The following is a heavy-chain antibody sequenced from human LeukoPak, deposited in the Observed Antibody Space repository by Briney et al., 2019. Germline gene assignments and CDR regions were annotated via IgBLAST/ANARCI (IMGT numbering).Heavy chain of an antibody. J-gene: IGHJ3*02. CDR1: GYTFTGYY. Sequence: ASVKVSCKASGYTFTGYYMHWVRQAPGQGLEWMGWINPNSGGTNYAQKFQGRVTMTRDTSISTAYMELSRLRSDDTAVYYCARELSLGSGDALDIWGQGTMVTVSS. CDR2: INPNSGGT. CDR3: ARELSLGSGDALDI. V-gene: IGHV1-2*02. D-gene: IGHD3-3*01.